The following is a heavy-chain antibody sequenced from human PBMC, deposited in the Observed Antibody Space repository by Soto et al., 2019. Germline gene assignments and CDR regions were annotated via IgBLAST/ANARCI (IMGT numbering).Heavy chain of an antibody. Sequence: QLQLQESGPGLVKPSETPSLTCTVSGGSISSSNYYWGWIRQPPGKGLEWIGSIYYSGSTAYNSSLKSRLTIAVDTSKNHLCLRLRSVTAADTAVYDCARPTLGAFDIWGQGTMVTGSS. D-gene: IGHD3-16*01. CDR3: ARPTLGAFDI. CDR2: IYYSGST. J-gene: IGHJ3*02. CDR1: GGSISSSNYY. V-gene: IGHV4-39*02.